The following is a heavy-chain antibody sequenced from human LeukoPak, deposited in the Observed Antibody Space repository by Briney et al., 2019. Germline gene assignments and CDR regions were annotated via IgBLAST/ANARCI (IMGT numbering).Heavy chain of an antibody. CDR3: ARGKGSSSAGY. J-gene: IGHJ4*02. Sequence: GGSLRLSCAASGFTFSTYSMSWVRQAPGKGLEWVSSISGSSSYTYYADSVKGRFTISRDNAKSSLYLQMNSLRAEDTAVYYCARGKGSSSAGYWGQGTLVIVSS. V-gene: IGHV3-21*01. CDR2: ISGSSSYT. CDR1: GFTFSTYS. D-gene: IGHD6-6*01.